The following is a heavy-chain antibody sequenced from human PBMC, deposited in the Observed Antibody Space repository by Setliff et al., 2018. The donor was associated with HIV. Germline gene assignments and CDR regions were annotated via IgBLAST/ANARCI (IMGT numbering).Heavy chain of an antibody. CDR2: IVVGSGNT. CDR1: GFTFTSSA. D-gene: IGHD4-4*01. V-gene: IGHV1-58*02. J-gene: IGHJ2*01. Sequence: SVKVSCKASGFTFTSSAMQWVRQARGQRLEWIGWIVVGSGNTNYAQKYQERVTITRDMSTSTAYMELSSLRSEDTAVYYCAAADYSNPHWYFDLWGRGTLVTVSS. CDR3: AAADYSNPHWYFDL.